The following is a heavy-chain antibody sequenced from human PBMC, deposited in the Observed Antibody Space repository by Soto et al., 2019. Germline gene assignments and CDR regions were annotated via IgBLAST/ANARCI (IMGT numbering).Heavy chain of an antibody. CDR3: ATRDPGHY. V-gene: IGHV1-18*01. J-gene: IGHJ4*02. CDR2: ISTYNGRT. Sequence: ASVKVSCKTSGYSFSSYGISWVRQAPGQGLEWMGWISTYNGRTNYAQKLQGRVTMTTDTSTSTAYMELRSLRSEDTAVYYCATRDPGHYWGQGTLVTVSS. CDR1: GYSFSSYG.